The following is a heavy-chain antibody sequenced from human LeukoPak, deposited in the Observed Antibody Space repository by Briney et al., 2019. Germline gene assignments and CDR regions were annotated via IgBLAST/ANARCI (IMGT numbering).Heavy chain of an antibody. CDR2: MSPNSGGT. J-gene: IGHJ4*02. CDR3: ARGPPNWGYDY. D-gene: IGHD7-27*01. V-gene: IGHV1-8*01. CDR1: GYTFTSYD. Sequence: VASVTVSCKASGYTFTSYDFNWVRQATGQRPEWMGWMSPNSGGTGYAQKFQDRVTMTRNTSTSTAYMELSSLRSDDTAVYYCARGPPNWGYDYWGPGTLVTVSS.